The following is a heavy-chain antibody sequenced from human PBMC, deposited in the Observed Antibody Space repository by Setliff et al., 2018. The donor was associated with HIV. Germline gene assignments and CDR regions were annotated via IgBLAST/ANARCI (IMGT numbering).Heavy chain of an antibody. D-gene: IGHD4-17*01. V-gene: IGHV7-4-1*02. J-gene: IGHJ4*02. CDR3: AREIYD. CDR1: GYNFENYA. Sequence: ASVKVSCKTSGYNFENYAINWVRQAPGQGLEWMGWINANSGSPTYAQAFTGRFFFSLDTSVNTAFLQINSLKADDTALYYCAREIYDWGQGTLVTVSS. CDR2: INANSGSP.